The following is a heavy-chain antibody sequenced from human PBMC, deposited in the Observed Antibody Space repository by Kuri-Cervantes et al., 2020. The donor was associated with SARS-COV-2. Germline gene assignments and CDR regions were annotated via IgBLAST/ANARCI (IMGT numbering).Heavy chain of an antibody. Sequence: SETLSLTCAVYGGSFSGYYWSWIRQPPGKGLEWIGEINHSGSTNYNPSLKSRVTISVDTSKNQFSLKLSSVTAADTAVYYCARRGALSASDIWGQGTMVTVSS. D-gene: IGHD2/OR15-2a*01. CDR2: INHSGST. V-gene: IGHV4-34*01. J-gene: IGHJ3*02. CDR1: GGSFSGYY. CDR3: ARRGALSASDI.